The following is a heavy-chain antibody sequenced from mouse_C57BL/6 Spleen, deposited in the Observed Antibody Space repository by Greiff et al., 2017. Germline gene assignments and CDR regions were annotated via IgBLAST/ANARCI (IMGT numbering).Heavy chain of an antibody. CDR2: IYPRSGNT. V-gene: IGHV1-81*01. CDR3: ARDTTVVAGDYFDY. CDR1: GYTFTSYG. Sequence: VQLQPSGAELARPGASVKLSCKASGYTFTSYGISWVKQRTGQGLEWIGEIYPRSGNTYYNEKFKGKATLTADKSSSTAYMELRSLTSEDSAVYFCARDTTVVAGDYFDYWGQGTTLTVSS. D-gene: IGHD1-1*01. J-gene: IGHJ2*01.